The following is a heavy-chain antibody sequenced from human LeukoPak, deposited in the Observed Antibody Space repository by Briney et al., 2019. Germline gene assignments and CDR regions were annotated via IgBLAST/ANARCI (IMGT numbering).Heavy chain of an antibody. CDR2: IWYDGSNK. CDR1: GFTFSSYG. D-gene: IGHD1-26*01. Sequence: GGSLRLSCAASGFTFSSYGMHWVRQAPGKGLEWVAVIWYDGSNKYYAGSVKGRFTISRDNPKNTLYLQMNSLRAEDTAVYYCARGNLVGATSLDYWGQGTLVTVSS. V-gene: IGHV3-33*01. J-gene: IGHJ4*02. CDR3: ARGNLVGATSLDY.